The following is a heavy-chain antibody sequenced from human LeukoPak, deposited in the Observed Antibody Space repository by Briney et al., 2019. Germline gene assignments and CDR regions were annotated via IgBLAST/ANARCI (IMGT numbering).Heavy chain of an antibody. V-gene: IGHV1-18*01. J-gene: IGHJ4*02. CDR2: INAYNGHT. CDR1: GYTFSNSD. CDR3: ARGGRYYFDY. Sequence: ASVKVSCKASGYTFSNSDISWVRQAPGQGLEWMGWINAYNGHTNYAQNFQGRVTLTTHTSTSTAYMELRSLRSDDTAVCYCARGGRYYFDYWGQGTLVTVSS. D-gene: IGHD6-25*01.